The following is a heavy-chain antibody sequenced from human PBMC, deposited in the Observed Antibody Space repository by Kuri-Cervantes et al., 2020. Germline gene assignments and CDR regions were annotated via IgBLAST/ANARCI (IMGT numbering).Heavy chain of an antibody. CDR3: ARDGDGYGVFDI. CDR1: GFMLSLYD. D-gene: IGHD5-24*01. V-gene: IGHV3-69-1*01. J-gene: IGHJ3*02. CDR2: ITRTSAT. Sequence: GSLRLSCAPSGFMLSLYDMNWVRQAPGEGLEWLSFITRTSATYYADSLKGRVTVSRDNVKNSLYLQINGLRAEDTAVYYCARDGDGYGVFDIWGQGTMVTVSS.